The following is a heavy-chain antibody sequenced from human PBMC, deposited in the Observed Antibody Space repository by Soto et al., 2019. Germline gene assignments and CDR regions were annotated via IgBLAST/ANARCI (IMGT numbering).Heavy chain of an antibody. CDR3: ARPGYCDSSGPGLSAFDI. CDR1: GYSFTSYW. J-gene: IGHJ3*02. Sequence: GESLKISCKGSGYSFTSYWIGWVRQMPGKGLEWMGIIYPGDSDTRYSPSFQGQVTISADKSISTAYLQWSSLKASDTAMYYCARPGYCDSSGPGLSAFDIWGQGTMVTVSS. D-gene: IGHD3-22*01. V-gene: IGHV5-51*01. CDR2: IYPGDSDT.